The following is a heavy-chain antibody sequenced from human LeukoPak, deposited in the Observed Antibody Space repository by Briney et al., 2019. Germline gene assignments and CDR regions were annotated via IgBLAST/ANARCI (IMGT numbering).Heavy chain of an antibody. V-gene: IGHV3-74*01. CDR3: ARGRKYTSGYRVTELGSGYSDY. CDR1: GFTFSNYW. J-gene: IGHJ4*02. Sequence: PGGSLRLSCAASGFTFSNYWMHWVRQTPGKGLVWVSRINSDASVTTYADSVKGRFTISRDNAKNTLYLQMNSLRAEDTAVYYCARGRKYTSGYRVTELGSGYSDYWGQGTLVTVSS. CDR2: INSDASVT. D-gene: IGHD5-18*01.